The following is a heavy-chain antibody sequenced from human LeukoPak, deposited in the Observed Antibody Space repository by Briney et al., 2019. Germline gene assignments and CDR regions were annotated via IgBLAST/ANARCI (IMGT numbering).Heavy chain of an antibody. CDR1: GGSPTRYY. CDR3: ARESCYDSSGYSN. J-gene: IGHJ4*02. D-gene: IGHD3-22*01. V-gene: IGHV4-59*01. Sequence: PERPSPTRTVSGGSPTRYYWSWVRQPPEEGQGWIGYIYYRVGTTYNPSPKRRDTTSEVTSQNPFSLKLSSVTTADTAVYYCARESCYDSSGYSNWGPGTPVTVSS. CDR2: IYYRVGT.